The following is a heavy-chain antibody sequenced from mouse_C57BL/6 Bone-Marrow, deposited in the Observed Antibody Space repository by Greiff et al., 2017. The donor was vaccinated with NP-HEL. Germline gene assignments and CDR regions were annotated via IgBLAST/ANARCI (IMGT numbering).Heavy chain of an antibody. CDR2: IDPNSGGT. Sequence: QVQLQQSGAELVKPGASVKLSCKASGYTFTSYWMHWVKQRPGRGLEWIGRIDPNSGGTKYNEKFKSKATLTVDKPSSTAYMQLSSLTSEDSAVYYCARSWYYGPQLRGYFDYWGQGTTLTVSS. CDR3: ARSWYYGPQLRGYFDY. D-gene: IGHD1-2*01. J-gene: IGHJ2*01. V-gene: IGHV1-72*01. CDR1: GYTFTSYW.